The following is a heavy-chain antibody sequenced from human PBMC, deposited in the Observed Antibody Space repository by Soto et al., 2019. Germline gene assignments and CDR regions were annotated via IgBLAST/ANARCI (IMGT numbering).Heavy chain of an antibody. CDR1: GFTFSSYS. D-gene: IGHD3-10*01. CDR3: ARDQISFGDLGWPGSTFDY. J-gene: IGHJ4*02. Sequence: LRLSCAASGFTFSSYSMNWVRQAPGKGLEWVSYISSSSSTIYYADSVKGRFTISRDNAKNSLYLQMNSLRDEDTAVYYCARDQISFGDLGWPGSTFDYWGQGTLVTVSS. CDR2: ISSSSSTI. V-gene: IGHV3-48*02.